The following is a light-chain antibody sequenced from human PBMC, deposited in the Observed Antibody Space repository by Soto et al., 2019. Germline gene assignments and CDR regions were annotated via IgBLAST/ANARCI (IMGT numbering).Light chain of an antibody. J-gene: IGLJ2*01. Sequence: QSALTQPASVSGSPGQSITISCTGTSSDVGGYNYVSWYQQHPGKAPKLMIYEVSNRPSGVSNRFSGSKSGNTASLTISGLQADDDANYYCTSYTSSSTLVIFGGGTKLT. CDR2: EVS. V-gene: IGLV2-14*01. CDR1: SSDVGGYNY. CDR3: TSYTSSSTLVI.